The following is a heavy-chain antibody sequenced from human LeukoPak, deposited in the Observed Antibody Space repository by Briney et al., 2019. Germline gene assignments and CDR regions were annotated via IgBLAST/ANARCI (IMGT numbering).Heavy chain of an antibody. CDR1: GLTFTSYA. CDR3: ARDSQRDSDDCFDM. J-gene: IGHJ3*02. D-gene: IGHD5-18*01. Sequence: GGSLRLSRAASGLTFTSYAMSWVRQAPGKGLEWVSYISSSSSTIYYADSVKGRFTVSRDNAKNSLYLQMNSLRAEDTAVYYCARDSQRDSDDCFDMWGQGTLVTVSS. V-gene: IGHV3-48*04. CDR2: ISSSSSTI.